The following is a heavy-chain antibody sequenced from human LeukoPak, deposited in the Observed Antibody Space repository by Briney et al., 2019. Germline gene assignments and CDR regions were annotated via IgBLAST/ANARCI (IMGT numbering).Heavy chain of an antibody. D-gene: IGHD2-21*02. J-gene: IGHJ4*02. CDR1: GFTFSSYG. Sequence: SGGSLRLSCAASGFTFSSYGMHWVRQAPGEGLEWVSYISGRGSSIYYAGTVKGRFTTTRDNPKTSLYLQMNSLRAEDTAVYYCARIGDDRHPLEYWRQRNLVSVSS. CDR3: ARIGDDRHPLEY. CDR2: ISGRGSSI. V-gene: IGHV3-48*04.